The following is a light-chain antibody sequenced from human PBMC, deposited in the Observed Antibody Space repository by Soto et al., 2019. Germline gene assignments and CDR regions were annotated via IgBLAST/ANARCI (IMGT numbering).Light chain of an antibody. CDR3: QHSSNWRPLS. J-gene: IGKJ4*01. CDR1: QDVSGT. CDR2: GDS. Sequence: EIVLTQSPATVSLSPGDSATLSCRASQDVSGTLSWYQHKPGQAPRLLIYGDSARATGVPARFSGSGSGTDFTLTISSLEPEDFAVYYCQHSSNWRPLSFGGGTKVEIK. V-gene: IGKV3-11*01.